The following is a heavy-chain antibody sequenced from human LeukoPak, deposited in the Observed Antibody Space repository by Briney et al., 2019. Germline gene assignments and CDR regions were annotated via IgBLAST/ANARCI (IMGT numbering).Heavy chain of an antibody. V-gene: IGHV5-51*01. CDR2: IYPGDSDT. D-gene: IGHD5-12*01. J-gene: IGHJ4*02. CDR3: ARHPPTKWLRFKAGGYDY. CDR1: GYSFTSYW. Sequence: GESLKISCKGSGYSFTSYWIGWVRQMPGKGLEWMGIIYPGDSDTRYSPSFQGQVTISAGKSISTAYLQWSSRKASDTAMYYCARHPPTKWLRFKAGGYDYWGQGTLVTVSS.